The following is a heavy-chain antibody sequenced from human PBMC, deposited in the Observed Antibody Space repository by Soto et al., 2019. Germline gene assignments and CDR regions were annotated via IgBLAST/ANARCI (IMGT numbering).Heavy chain of an antibody. Sequence: GGSLRLSCAASEFTFVDYYMAWIRQAPGKGLEWLSYISGSGRTAYYADSVKGRFTISRDNVKNSLFLQMDSLRAEDTAVYYCVRDMGADPSAYYDSSGSYDHWGQGTLVTVSS. V-gene: IGHV3-11*01. CDR1: EFTFVDYY. J-gene: IGHJ4*02. CDR3: VRDMGADPSAYYDSSGSYDH. CDR2: ISGSGRTA. D-gene: IGHD3-22*01.